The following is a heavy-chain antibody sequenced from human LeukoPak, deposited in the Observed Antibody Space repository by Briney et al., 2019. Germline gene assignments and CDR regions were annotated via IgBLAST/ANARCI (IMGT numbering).Heavy chain of an antibody. CDR1: GGSFSVYY. Sequence: SETLSLTCAVYGGSFSVYYWSWIRQPPGKGLEWIGEINHSGSTNYNPSLKSRVTISVDTSKNQFSLKLSSVTAADTAVYYCARRGPDGSMDVWGKGTTVTVSS. CDR2: INHSGST. CDR3: ARRGPDGSMDV. V-gene: IGHV4-34*01. J-gene: IGHJ6*03. D-gene: IGHD2-15*01.